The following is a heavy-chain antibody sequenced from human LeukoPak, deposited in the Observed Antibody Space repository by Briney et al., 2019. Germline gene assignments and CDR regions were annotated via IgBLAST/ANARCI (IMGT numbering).Heavy chain of an antibody. CDR2: IKQDGSEK. Sequence: PGGSLRLSRAASGFTFSSYWMSWVRQAPGKGLEWVANIKQDGSEKYYVDSVKGRFTISRDNAKNSLYLQMNSLRAEDTAVYYCARDPVVGIVVVPAAIEGVGYWGQGTLVTVSS. CDR1: GFTFSSYW. J-gene: IGHJ4*02. CDR3: ARDPVVGIVVVPAAIEGVGY. D-gene: IGHD2-2*01. V-gene: IGHV3-7*03.